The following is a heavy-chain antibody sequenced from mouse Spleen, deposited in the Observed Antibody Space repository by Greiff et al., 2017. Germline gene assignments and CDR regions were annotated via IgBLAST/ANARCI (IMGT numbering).Heavy chain of an antibody. CDR2: ISSGGGNT. Sequence: EVQVVESGGGLVKLGGSLKLSCAASGFTFSSYAMSWVRQTPEKRLEWVATISSGGGNTYYPDSVKGRFTISRDNAKNTLYLQMSSLKSEDTAMYYCARQGYYYGSPYYFDYWGQGTTLTVSS. V-gene: IGHV5-9-3*01. D-gene: IGHD1-1*01. J-gene: IGHJ2*01. CDR3: ARQGYYYGSPYYFDY. CDR1: GFTFSSYA.